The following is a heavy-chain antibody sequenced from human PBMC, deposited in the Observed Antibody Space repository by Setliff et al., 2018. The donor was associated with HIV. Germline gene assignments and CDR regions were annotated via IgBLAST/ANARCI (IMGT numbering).Heavy chain of an antibody. CDR3: ARDVSYSFHYYYYMDV. CDR2: ISTSGSTI. D-gene: IGHD1-26*01. J-gene: IGHJ6*03. CDR1: GFTLSYYS. V-gene: IGHV3-48*03. Sequence: GGSLRLSCAASGFTLSYYSMNWVRQAPGKGLEWISYISTSGSTIYYADSVKGRFTISRDNAKNSLYLQMNSLRAEDTAVYYCARDVSYSFHYYYYMDVWGKGTTVTVSS.